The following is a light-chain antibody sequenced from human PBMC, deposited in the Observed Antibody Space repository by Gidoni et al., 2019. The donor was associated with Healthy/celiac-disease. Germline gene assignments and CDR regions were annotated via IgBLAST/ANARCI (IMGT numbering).Light chain of an antibody. CDR3: QQRSNWPLT. CDR2: EAS. V-gene: IGKV3-11*01. CDR1: QSVSSY. Sequence: EIVLTQSPATLSLSPGERATLSCRASQSVSSYLAWYQQKPGQAPRLLIYEASNRATGIPARFSGSGSGTDCPLTISSLEPEDSAVYYCQQRSNWPLTFGGGTKVEIK. J-gene: IGKJ4*01.